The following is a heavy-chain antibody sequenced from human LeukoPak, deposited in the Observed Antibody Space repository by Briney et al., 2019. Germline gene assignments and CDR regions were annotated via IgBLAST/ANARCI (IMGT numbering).Heavy chain of an antibody. Sequence: ASVKDSCKASGYTFTSYGISWVRQAPGQGLEWMGWINPNSGGTSSAQKFQGRFTMTRDTSITTVYMEVSWLTSDDTAIYYCARADRLHGGPYLIGPWGQGTLVTVSS. V-gene: IGHV1-2*02. CDR1: GYTFTSYG. CDR2: INPNSGGT. D-gene: IGHD2-21*01. CDR3: ARADRLHGGPYLIGP. J-gene: IGHJ5*02.